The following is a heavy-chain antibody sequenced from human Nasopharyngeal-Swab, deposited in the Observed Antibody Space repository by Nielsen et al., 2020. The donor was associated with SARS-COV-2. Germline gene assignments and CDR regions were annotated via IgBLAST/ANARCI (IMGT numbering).Heavy chain of an antibody. V-gene: IGHV4-34*01. Sequence: WIRQPPGKGLGWIGEINHSGSTNYNPSLKSRVTISVDTSKNQFSLKLSSVTAADTAVYYCASWDMVQGAGAFDIWGQGTMVTVSS. D-gene: IGHD3-10*01. CDR2: INHSGST. CDR3: ASWDMVQGAGAFDI. J-gene: IGHJ3*02.